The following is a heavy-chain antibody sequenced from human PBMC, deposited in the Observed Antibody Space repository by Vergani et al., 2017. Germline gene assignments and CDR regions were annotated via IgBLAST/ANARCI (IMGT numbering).Heavy chain of an antibody. V-gene: IGHV3-23*04. CDR2: LSASDRRT. D-gene: IGHD6-19*01. J-gene: IGHJ3*02. Sequence: EVQLVESGGGLVQPGGSLRLSCAASGITFWKFGMHWVRQGPGKGLEWVSTLSASDRRTHYADSVKGRFTISRDNSKNTLFLHMNSLRPEDTAVYYCAKVGRSEVAGTFGAFDIWGQGTMVTVSS. CDR1: GITFWKFG. CDR3: AKVGRSEVAGTFGAFDI.